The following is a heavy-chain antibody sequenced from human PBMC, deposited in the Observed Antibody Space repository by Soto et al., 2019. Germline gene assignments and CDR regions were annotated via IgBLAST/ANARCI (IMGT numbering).Heavy chain of an antibody. CDR2: ISTSTSSV. CDR1: GFIFSSYS. CDR3: ARDPEVFDY. J-gene: IGHJ4*02. Sequence: GGSLRLSCAASGFIFSSYSMNWVRQAPGKGLEWVSTISTSTSSVYYADSVRGRFTISRDNAKNSLYLQMNSLRAEDTAVYYCARDPEVFDYSGQGTLVTVSS. V-gene: IGHV3-21*01.